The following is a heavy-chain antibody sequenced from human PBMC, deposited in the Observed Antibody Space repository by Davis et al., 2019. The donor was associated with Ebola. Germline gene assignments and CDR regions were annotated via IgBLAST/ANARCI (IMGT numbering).Heavy chain of an antibody. CDR3: AADLIGFGSGDKRGFGL. V-gene: IGHV1-8*01. CDR1: GYTFISYD. J-gene: IGHJ5*02. Sequence: AASVKVSCKASGYTFISYDINWVRQATGQGLEWMGWMNPNSGNTGYAQRFQGRVTMTRNTSISTAYMELSSLGSEDTAVYYCAADLIGFGSGDKRGFGLWGQGALVTVSS. D-gene: IGHD3-3*01. CDR2: MNPNSGNT.